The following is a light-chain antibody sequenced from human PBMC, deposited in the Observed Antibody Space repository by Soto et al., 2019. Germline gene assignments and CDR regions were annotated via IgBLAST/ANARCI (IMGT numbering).Light chain of an antibody. CDR1: SSDVGSFNF. J-gene: IGLJ1*01. Sequence: QSALTQPASVSGSPGQSITISCTRTSSDVGSFNFVSWYQQHPGKAPKVMIYEVSKRPSGVSDRFSGSKSGNTASLTISGLLAEGEADYYCCSDAGTSTYVFGTGTKLTVL. CDR3: CSDAGTSTYV. CDR2: EVS. V-gene: IGLV2-23*02.